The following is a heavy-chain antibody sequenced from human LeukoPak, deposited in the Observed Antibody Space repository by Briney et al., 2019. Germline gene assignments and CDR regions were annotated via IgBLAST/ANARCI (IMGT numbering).Heavy chain of an antibody. CDR1: GFTFSSYA. Sequence: PGGSLRLSCAASGFTFSSYAMHWVRQAPGKGLEYVSAISSNGGSTYYANSVKGRFTISRDNSKNTLYLQMGSLRAEDMAVYYCAGRIAAATTIVDYWGQGTLVTVSS. CDR3: AGRIAAATTIVDY. V-gene: IGHV3-64*01. D-gene: IGHD6-13*01. J-gene: IGHJ4*02. CDR2: ISSNGGST.